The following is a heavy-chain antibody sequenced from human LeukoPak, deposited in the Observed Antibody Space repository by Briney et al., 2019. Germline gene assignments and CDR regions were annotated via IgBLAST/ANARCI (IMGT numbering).Heavy chain of an antibody. CDR2: INHSGST. D-gene: IGHD6-13*01. CDR1: GGSFSGYY. Sequence: SETLSLTCAVYGGSFSGYYWSWIRQSPGKGLEWIGEINHSGSTNYNPSLKSRVTISVDTSKNQFSLKLSSVTAADTAVYYCARDKWGPQQRLDYWGQGTLVTVSS. V-gene: IGHV4-34*01. J-gene: IGHJ4*02. CDR3: ARDKWGPQQRLDY.